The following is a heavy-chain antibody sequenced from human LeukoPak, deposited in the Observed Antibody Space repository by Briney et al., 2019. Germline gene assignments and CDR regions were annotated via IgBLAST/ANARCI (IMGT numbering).Heavy chain of an antibody. V-gene: IGHV3-23*01. CDR1: GFTFSSYN. CDR3: AKGGKWDVTPFDY. Sequence: GGSLRLSCAASGFTFSSYNMNWVRQAPGKGLEWVSTISGGGGSTDYADSVKGRFTISRDNSKNTLYLQVNSLRAEDTAVYYCAKGGKWDVTPFDYWGQGTLVTVSS. CDR2: ISGGGGST. J-gene: IGHJ4*02. D-gene: IGHD1-26*01.